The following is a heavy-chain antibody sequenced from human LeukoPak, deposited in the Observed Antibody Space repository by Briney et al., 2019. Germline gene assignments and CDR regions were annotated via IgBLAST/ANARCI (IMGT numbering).Heavy chain of an antibody. J-gene: IGHJ4*02. CDR2: ISDNAGRT. Sequence: PGGSLRLSCAASGFTFSSYAMSWVRQAPGKGLEWVSGISDNAGRTYYTGSVRGRFTISRDNSKNTLYLQMNSLRADDTAVYYCAKDPDYDILTGTTFDSWGQGTLVSVSA. CDR3: AKDPDYDILTGTTFDS. CDR1: GFTFSSYA. D-gene: IGHD3-9*01. V-gene: IGHV3-23*01.